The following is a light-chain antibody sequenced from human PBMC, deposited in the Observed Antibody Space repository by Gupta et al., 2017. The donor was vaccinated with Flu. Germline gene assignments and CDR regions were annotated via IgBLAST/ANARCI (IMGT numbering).Light chain of an antibody. CDR1: QSVSSN. V-gene: IGKV3-15*01. CDR2: AAS. Sequence: PATLSVSPGERVTLSCRASQSVSSNLAWYQHKPGQAPRLLIYAASTRATGIPSTFSGSGSGTEFTLSISSLQSEDFAVYYCQQYTNWPWTFGQGTKVDIK. J-gene: IGKJ1*01. CDR3: QQYTNWPWT.